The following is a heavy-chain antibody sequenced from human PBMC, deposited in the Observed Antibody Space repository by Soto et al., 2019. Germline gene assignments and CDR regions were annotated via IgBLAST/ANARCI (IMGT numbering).Heavy chain of an antibody. D-gene: IGHD3-16*02. Sequence: PGGSLRLSCAASGFTFSSYGMHWVRQAPGKGLEWVAVISYDGSNKYYADSVKGRFTISRDNSKNTLYLQMNSLRAEYTAVYYCAKFSAMIPFGGVIGLDYWGQGTLVTVSS. CDR2: ISYDGSNK. CDR3: AKFSAMIPFGGVIGLDY. CDR1: GFTFSSYG. J-gene: IGHJ4*02. V-gene: IGHV3-30*18.